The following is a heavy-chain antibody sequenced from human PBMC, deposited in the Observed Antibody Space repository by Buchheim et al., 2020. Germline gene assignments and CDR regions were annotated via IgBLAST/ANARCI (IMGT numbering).Heavy chain of an antibody. CDR3: ARDYGYNQFDY. J-gene: IGHJ4*02. CDR2: INTDGSIT. V-gene: IGHV3-74*01. CDR1: GFTFSNYW. Sequence: EVQLVESGGGLVQPGGSLRLSCAASGFTFSNYWMHRVRQAPGKGLVWVSRINTDGSITTYADSVKGRFTIYRDNAKNTLYLKMNSLRAEDTAVYYCARDYGYNQFDYWGQGTL. D-gene: IGHD5-24*01.